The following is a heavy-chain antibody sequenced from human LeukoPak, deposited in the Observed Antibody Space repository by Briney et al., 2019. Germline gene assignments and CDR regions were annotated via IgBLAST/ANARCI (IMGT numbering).Heavy chain of an antibody. CDR3: ARGRSSALIYGDYTFDY. D-gene: IGHD4-17*01. CDR2: IYYSGST. Sequence: TLSLTCTVSGGSISSGGYYWSWIRQHPGKGLEWIGYIYYSGSTYYNPSLKSRVTISVDTSKNQFSLKLSSVTAADTAVYYCARGRSSALIYGDYTFDYWGQGTLVTVSS. J-gene: IGHJ4*02. V-gene: IGHV4-31*03. CDR1: GGSISSGGYY.